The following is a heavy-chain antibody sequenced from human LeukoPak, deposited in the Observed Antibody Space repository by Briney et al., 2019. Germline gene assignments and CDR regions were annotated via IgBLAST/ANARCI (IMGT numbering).Heavy chain of an antibody. CDR3: ARAYYEVPQWFDP. CDR1: GYSFTSYW. V-gene: IGHV5-51*01. D-gene: IGHD3-3*01. CDR2: IYPGDSDT. J-gene: IGHJ5*02. Sequence: GESLKISCKGSGYSFTSYWIGWVRQMPGKGLEWMGIIYPGDSDTRYGPSFQGQVTISADKSISTAYLQWSSLKASDTAMYYCARAYYEVPQWFDPWGQGTLVTVSS.